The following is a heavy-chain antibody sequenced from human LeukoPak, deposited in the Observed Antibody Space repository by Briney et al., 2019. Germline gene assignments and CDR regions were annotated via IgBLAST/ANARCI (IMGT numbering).Heavy chain of an antibody. CDR1: GYTFTSYA. D-gene: IGHD3-10*01. CDR2: INTNTGNP. CDR3: ARTYGSSPGDAFDI. J-gene: IGHJ3*02. Sequence: ASVKVSCKASGYTFTSYAMNWVRQAPGQGLEWMGWINTNTGNPTYAQGFTGRFAFSLDTSVSTAYLQISSLKAEDTAVYYCARTYGSSPGDAFDIWGQGTMVTVSS. V-gene: IGHV7-4-1*02.